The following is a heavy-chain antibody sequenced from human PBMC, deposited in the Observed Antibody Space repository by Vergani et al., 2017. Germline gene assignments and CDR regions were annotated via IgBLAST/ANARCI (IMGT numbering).Heavy chain of an antibody. D-gene: IGHD5-12*01. V-gene: IGHV3-53*04. Sequence: MQLQEAGPGLVEPSQTLSLTCNVSGTSVSSNYMSWVRQAPGKGLEWVSVIYSGGSTYYADSVKGRFTISRHNSKNTLYLQMNSLRAEDTAVYYCARDRVDIVATTTYYYYYYGMDVWGQGTTVTVSS. CDR3: ARDRVDIVATTTYYYYYYGMDV. CDR2: IYSGGST. CDR1: GTSVSSNY. J-gene: IGHJ6*02.